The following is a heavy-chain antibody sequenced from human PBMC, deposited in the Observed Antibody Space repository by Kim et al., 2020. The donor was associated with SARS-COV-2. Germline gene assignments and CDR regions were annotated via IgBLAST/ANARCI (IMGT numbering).Heavy chain of an antibody. CDR3: GRWEVALFYGLDV. D-gene: IGHD3-3*02. Sequence: SVKVSCKASGGTFSNFGIIWVRQAPGQGLEGMGGIIPMFGSANYAQKFLGRVTITADESTSTAYLEVNKLRSDDTSVYYCGRWEVALFYGLDVWGQG. J-gene: IGHJ6*02. CDR2: IIPMFGSA. CDR1: GGTFSNFG. V-gene: IGHV1-69*13.